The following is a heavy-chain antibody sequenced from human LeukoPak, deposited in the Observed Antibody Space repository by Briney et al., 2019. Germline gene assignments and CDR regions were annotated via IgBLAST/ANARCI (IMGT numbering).Heavy chain of an antibody. CDR3: ARDCTYQLLFDWATDYYMDV. CDR2: ISAYNGNT. CDR1: GYTFTSYG. D-gene: IGHD2-2*01. Sequence: ASVKVSCKASGYTFTSYGISWVRQAPGQGLEWMGWISAYNGNTNYAQKLQGRVTMTTDTSTSTAYMELRSLRSDDTAVYYCARDCTYQLLFDWATDYYMDVWGKGTTVTISS. J-gene: IGHJ6*03. V-gene: IGHV1-18*01.